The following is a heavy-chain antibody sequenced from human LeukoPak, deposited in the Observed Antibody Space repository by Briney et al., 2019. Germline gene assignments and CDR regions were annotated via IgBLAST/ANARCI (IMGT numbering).Heavy chain of an antibody. V-gene: IGHV3-21*01. CDR3: ARGPRVGATTSPFDY. Sequence: RGSLRLSCAASGFTFSTFSMNWVRQAPGKGLEWVSSIISSSSYTYYTDSGKGRFTISRDNAKNSLYLQMNSLRAEDTAVYYCARGPRVGATTSPFDYWGQGTLVTVSS. CDR1: GFTFSTFS. CDR2: IISSSSYT. D-gene: IGHD1-26*01. J-gene: IGHJ4*02.